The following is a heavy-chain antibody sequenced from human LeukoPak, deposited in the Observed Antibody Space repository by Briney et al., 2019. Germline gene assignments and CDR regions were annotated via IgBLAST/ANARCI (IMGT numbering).Heavy chain of an antibody. CDR2: INHGGST. Sequence: SETLSLTCAVYGGSFSGYYWSWIRQPPAKGLEWIGEINHGGSTKYNPSLRSRVTISVDTTKNQFSLKLSSVTAADTAVYYCVRGDLRDGYTFWGQGTLVTVSS. V-gene: IGHV4-34*01. CDR1: GGSFSGYY. CDR3: VRGDLRDGYTF. D-gene: IGHD5-24*01. J-gene: IGHJ4*02.